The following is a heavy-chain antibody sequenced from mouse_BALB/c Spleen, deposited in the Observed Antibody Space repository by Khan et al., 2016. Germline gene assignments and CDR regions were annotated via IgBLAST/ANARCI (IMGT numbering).Heavy chain of an antibody. Sequence: EVQLQESGPGLVKPSQSLSLTCTVTGYSITSDYAWNWIRQFPGNKLEWMGYIIYSGSTRYYPSLKSRISVTRDTSKNKFFLPLNSVTTEDTATFDGARTPTAYDARDYWGQGTSVTGSA. CDR1: GYSITSDYA. CDR3: ARTPTAYDARDY. D-gene: IGHD1-2*01. CDR2: IIYSGST. V-gene: IGHV3-2*02. J-gene: IGHJ4*01.